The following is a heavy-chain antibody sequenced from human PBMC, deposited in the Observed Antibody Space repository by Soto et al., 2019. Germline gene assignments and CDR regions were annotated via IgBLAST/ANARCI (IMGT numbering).Heavy chain of an antibody. CDR1: GYTFTSYG. J-gene: IGHJ4*02. V-gene: IGHV1-18*01. Sequence: ASVKVPCKASGYTFTSYGISWVRQAPGQGLEWMGWISAYNGNTNYAQKLQGRVTMTTDTSTSTAYMELRSLRSDDTAVYYCARERQNYDILTGYYTGHYFDYWGQGTLVTVSS. D-gene: IGHD3-9*01. CDR3: ARERQNYDILTGYYTGHYFDY. CDR2: ISAYNGNT.